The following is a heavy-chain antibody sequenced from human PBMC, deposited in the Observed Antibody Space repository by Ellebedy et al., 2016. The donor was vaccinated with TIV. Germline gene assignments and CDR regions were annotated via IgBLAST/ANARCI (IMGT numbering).Heavy chain of an antibody. J-gene: IGHJ5*01. D-gene: IGHD1-1*01. CDR1: GYTLTRYF. CDR3: ARHNTTAGLDS. Sequence: GESLKISXKASGYTLTRYFIAWVRQMPGQGLEWMGIVYPGDSDAKYNPSFRGHVTISADKSVGAAYLQWSSLKASDTAMYYCARHNTTAGLDSWGHGTLVTVSS. CDR2: VYPGDSDA. V-gene: IGHV5-51*01.